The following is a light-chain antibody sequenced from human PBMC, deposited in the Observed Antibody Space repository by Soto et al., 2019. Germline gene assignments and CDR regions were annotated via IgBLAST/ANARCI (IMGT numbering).Light chain of an antibody. CDR3: HRYDFSPT. V-gene: IGKV3-20*01. Sequence: EIVLTQSPGTLSLSPGERATLSCRASQSVANNYLAWYQQRPGQTPRLLIWGASNRAGGVPDRFSGSGSGTDFSFTISRLEPDDFAVYYCHRYDFSPTFGQGPKVEIK. CDR1: QSVANNY. CDR2: GAS. J-gene: IGKJ1*01.